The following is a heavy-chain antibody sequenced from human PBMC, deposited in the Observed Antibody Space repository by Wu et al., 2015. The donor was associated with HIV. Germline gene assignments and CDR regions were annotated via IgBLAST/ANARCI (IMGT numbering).Heavy chain of an antibody. CDR2: INHSRST. CDR3: ARENVDVVASIFDY. V-gene: IGHV4-34*02. J-gene: IGHJ4*02. D-gene: IGHD5-12*01. Sequence: QVQLQQWGAGLLKPSEALSLTCAVYGGSFSAYQWSWIRQPPGKGLEWIGEINHSRSTNYNPSLKSRVTISADTSKNQFSLKLTSVTAADTAVYYCARENVDVVASIFDYWGQGTLVTVSS. CDR1: GGSFSAYQ.